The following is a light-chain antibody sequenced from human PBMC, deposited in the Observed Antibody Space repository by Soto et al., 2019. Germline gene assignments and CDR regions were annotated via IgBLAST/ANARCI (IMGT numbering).Light chain of an antibody. V-gene: IGLV4-60*03. CDR1: IGHSRHT. Sequence: QSVLTQSSSASASLGSSVKLTCTLSIGHSRHTIAWHQQQPGKAPRFLMKVEGDGTYKRGSGLPDRFSGASSGADRYLTSADLQSEYEAYYYVETCYSHAWVFGGVTKLTVL. J-gene: IGLJ3*02. CDR3: ETCYSHAWV. CDR2: VEGDGTY.